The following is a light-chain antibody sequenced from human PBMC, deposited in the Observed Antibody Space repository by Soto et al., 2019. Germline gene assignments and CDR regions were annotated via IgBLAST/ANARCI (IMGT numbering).Light chain of an antibody. CDR3: HRSTAYWI. CDR1: QRISSW. Sequence: GKRVDIAGRASQRISSWLAWYQQKPGKAPKLLIYDASTLETGVPSRFSGSGSETEIALPSRHFQCDDLPTYYAHRSTAYWIFGVGTKVDIK. CDR2: DAS. V-gene: IGKV1-5*01. J-gene: IGKJ4*01.